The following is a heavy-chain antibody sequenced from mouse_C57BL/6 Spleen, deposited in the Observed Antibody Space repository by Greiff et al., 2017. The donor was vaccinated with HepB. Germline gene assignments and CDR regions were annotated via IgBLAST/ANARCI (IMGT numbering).Heavy chain of an antibody. CDR3: ARPYYYGSIYPFAY. J-gene: IGHJ3*01. Sequence: VQLQHSGPELVKPGASVKMSCKASGYTFTDYNMHWVKQSHGKSLEWIGYINPNNGGTSYNQKFKGKATLTVNKSSSTAYMERRSLTSEDSAVYYCARPYYYGSIYPFAYWGQGTLVTVSA. CDR1: GYTFTDYN. D-gene: IGHD1-1*01. V-gene: IGHV1-22*01. CDR2: INPNNGGT.